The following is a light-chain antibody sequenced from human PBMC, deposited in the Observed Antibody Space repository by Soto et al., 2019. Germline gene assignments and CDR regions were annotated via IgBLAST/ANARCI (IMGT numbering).Light chain of an antibody. V-gene: IGKV3-15*01. CDR1: QSVSSN. CDR2: GAS. CDR3: QQYNDWWT. Sequence: EIVMTQSAATLSVSPGEEATLSCRASQSVSSNLTWYQHKPGQAPRLLIYGASTRATGVPARFSGSGSGTEFTLTISSLQSEDFAVYYCQQYNDWWTFGQGTKVDI. J-gene: IGKJ1*01.